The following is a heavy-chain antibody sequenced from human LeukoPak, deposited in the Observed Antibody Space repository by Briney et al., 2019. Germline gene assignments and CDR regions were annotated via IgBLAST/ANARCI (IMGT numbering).Heavy chain of an antibody. V-gene: IGHV1-2*02. CDR3: ARDQGYDYDAFDI. D-gene: IGHD5-12*01. CDR2: INPNSGGT. CDR1: GYTFTGYY. J-gene: IGHJ3*02. Sequence: GASVKVSCKASGYTFTGYYMHWVRQAPGQGLEWMGWINPNSGGTNYTQKFQGRVTMTRDTSISTAYMELSRLRSDDTAVYYCARDQGYDYDAFDIWGQGTMVTVSS.